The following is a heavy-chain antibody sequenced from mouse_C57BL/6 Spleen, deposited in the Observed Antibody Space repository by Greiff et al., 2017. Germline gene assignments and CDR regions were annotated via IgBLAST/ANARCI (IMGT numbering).Heavy chain of an antibody. D-gene: IGHD2-3*01. V-gene: IGHV14-4*01. CDR3: TNGYYEDYFDY. J-gene: IGHJ2*01. CDR1: GFNIKDDY. CDR2: IDPENGDT. Sequence: EVKLMESGAELVRPGASVKLSCTASGFNIKDDYMHWVKQRPEQGLEWIGWIDPENGDTEYASKFQGKATITADTSSNTAYLQLSSLTSEDTAVYYCTNGYYEDYFDYWGQGTTLTVSS.